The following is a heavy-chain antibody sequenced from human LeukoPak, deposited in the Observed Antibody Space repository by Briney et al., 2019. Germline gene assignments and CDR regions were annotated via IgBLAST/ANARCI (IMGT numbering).Heavy chain of an antibody. CDR1: GYSFTSYW. J-gene: IGHJ6*03. V-gene: IGHV5-51*01. Sequence: GESLKISCKGSGYSFTSYWIGWVRQMPGKGLEWMGIIYPGDSDTIYSPSFQGQVTISADKSISTAYLQWSSLKASDTAMYYCARHGTSRDGYNLYYYYYMDVWGKGTTVTVS. CDR3: ARHGTSRDGYNLYYYYYMDV. D-gene: IGHD5-24*01. CDR2: IYPGDSDT.